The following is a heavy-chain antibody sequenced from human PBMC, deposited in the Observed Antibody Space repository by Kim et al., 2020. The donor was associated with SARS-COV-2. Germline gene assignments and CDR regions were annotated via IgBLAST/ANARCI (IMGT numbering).Heavy chain of an antibody. D-gene: IGHD1-1*01. J-gene: IGHJ5*02. CDR3: AHLRTTRHWFDP. Sequence: NYAQKLQGRVTMTTDTSTSTAYMELRSLRSDDTAVYYCAHLRTTRHWFDPWGQGTLVTVSS. V-gene: IGHV1-18*01.